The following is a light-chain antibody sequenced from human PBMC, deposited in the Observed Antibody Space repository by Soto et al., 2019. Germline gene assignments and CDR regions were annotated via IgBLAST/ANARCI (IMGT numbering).Light chain of an antibody. V-gene: IGKV3-20*01. CDR2: GAS. Sequence: EIVLTQSPCTLSLSPGERATISCRASQSVSSSYLAWYQQKPGHAPRLLIYGASSRATGIPDRFSGSGSGTDFTLTISRLEPEDFAAYYCQQYGSSPWTFGQGTKVEIK. CDR3: QQYGSSPWT. CDR1: QSVSSSY. J-gene: IGKJ1*01.